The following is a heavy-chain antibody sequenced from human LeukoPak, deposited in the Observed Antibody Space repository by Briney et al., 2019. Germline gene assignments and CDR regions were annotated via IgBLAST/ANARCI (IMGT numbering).Heavy chain of an antibody. CDR1: GFTFSSYG. V-gene: IGHV3-33*01. J-gene: IGHJ5*02. Sequence: GGSLRLSCTASGFTFSSYGMHWVRQAPGKGLEWVAVIWYDGSNKYYADSVKGRFTISRDNAKNTLYLQMNSLRAEDTAVYYCAREGAKYCSGSSCYSGWFDPWGQGTLVTVSS. CDR3: AREGAKYCSGSSCYSGWFDP. CDR2: IWYDGSNK. D-gene: IGHD2-15*01.